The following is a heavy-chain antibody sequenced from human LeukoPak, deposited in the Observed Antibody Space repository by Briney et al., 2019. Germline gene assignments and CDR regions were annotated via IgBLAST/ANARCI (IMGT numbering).Heavy chain of an antibody. CDR2: ISNTNAI. CDR1: GFTFSSYS. D-gene: IGHD2-21*02. CDR3: VREQTRGGDLDY. V-gene: IGHV3-21*01. Sequence: RAGGSLRLSCAASGFTFSSYSVNWVRQSPGKGLEWVSSISNTNAIFYADSVRGRFTISRDNARNSLYLQMFSLRVEDTAVYYCVREQTRGGDLDYWGQGARVTVSS. J-gene: IGHJ4*02.